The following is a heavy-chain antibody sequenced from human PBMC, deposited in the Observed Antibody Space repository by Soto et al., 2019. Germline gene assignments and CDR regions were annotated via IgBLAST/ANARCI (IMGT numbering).Heavy chain of an antibody. Sequence: ASVKVSCKASGYTFTSYYMHWVRQAPGQGLEWMGIIKPSGGSTSYAQKFQGRVTMTRDTSTSTVYMELSSLRSEDTAVYYCARDARGRQNYYGMEVWGKGTKVTVSS. J-gene: IGHJ6*04. CDR3: ARDARGRQNYYGMEV. D-gene: IGHD3-10*01. V-gene: IGHV1-46*01. CDR1: GYTFTSYY. CDR2: IKPSGGST.